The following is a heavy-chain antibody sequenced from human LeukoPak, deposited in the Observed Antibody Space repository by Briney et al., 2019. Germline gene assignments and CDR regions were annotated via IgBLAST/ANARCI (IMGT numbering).Heavy chain of an antibody. CDR2: IITNYGTA. D-gene: IGHD3-9*01. CDR1: AATFTIYA. V-gene: IGHV1-69*06. Sequence: SVAVSFTSAAATFTIYAISWGRQPQGPGLERMGGIITNYGTANYGQKFQGRVTITANKSTSTAYMELRSLRPENRAVYYCAKQDYDILTGYYRGHAFGSWGQGTMVTVSS. CDR3: AKQDYDILTGYYRGHAFGS. J-gene: IGHJ3*02.